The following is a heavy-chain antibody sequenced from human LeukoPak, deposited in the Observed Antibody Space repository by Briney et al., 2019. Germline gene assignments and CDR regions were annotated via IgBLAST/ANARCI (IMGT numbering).Heavy chain of an antibody. V-gene: IGHV1-69*06. CDR1: GGTFSSYG. J-gene: IGHJ4*02. D-gene: IGHD6-13*01. Sequence: SVKVSCKASGGTFSSYGISWVRQAPGQGLEWMGGIIPFFGRADYAQKFQGRVTITADKSTSTVYMELSSLRPEDTAVYYCARSSSSWDYFDYWGQGTLVTVSS. CDR3: ARSSSSWDYFDY. CDR2: IIPFFGRA.